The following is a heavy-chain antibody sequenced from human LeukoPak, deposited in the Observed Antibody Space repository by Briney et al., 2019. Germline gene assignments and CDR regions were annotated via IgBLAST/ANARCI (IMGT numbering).Heavy chain of an antibody. CDR1: GFTLSDYY. D-gene: IGHD4-23*01. Sequence: GGSLRLSCAASGFTLSDYYMSWIRQAPGKGLEWVSYISSSTNTIYYADSVKGRFTIFRDNAKNSLFLQMNSLRDEDTAVYYCARGGYGANDDAFDIWGQGTMVTVSS. V-gene: IGHV3-11*04. CDR3: ARGGYGANDDAFDI. CDR2: ISSSTNTI. J-gene: IGHJ3*02.